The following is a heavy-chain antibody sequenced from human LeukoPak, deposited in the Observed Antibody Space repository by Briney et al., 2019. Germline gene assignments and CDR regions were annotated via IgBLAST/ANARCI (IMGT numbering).Heavy chain of an antibody. CDR2: IYYSGST. J-gene: IGHJ4*02. D-gene: IGHD3-3*01. V-gene: IGHV4-59*12. CDR3: ARRGHYDFWSGYYTWFDY. CDR1: DDSISDYY. Sequence: PSETLSPTCTVSDDSISDYYWSWIRQPPGKGLEWIGYIYYSGSTNYNPSLKSRVTISVDRSKNQFSLKLSSVTAADTAVYYCARRGHYDFWSGYYTWFDYWGQGTLVTVSS.